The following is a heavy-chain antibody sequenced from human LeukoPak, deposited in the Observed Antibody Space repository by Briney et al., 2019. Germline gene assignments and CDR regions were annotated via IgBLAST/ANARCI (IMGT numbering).Heavy chain of an antibody. CDR3: VRRRGYSYDY. Sequence: GSLRLSCAASGFTFISYAMDWVRQAPGKGLEYVSGISSNGGSTYYASSVKGRFTISRDNSKTTLDLQMGSLRAEDMAVYYCVRRRGYSYDYWGQGTLVSVSS. V-gene: IGHV3-64*01. J-gene: IGHJ4*02. CDR1: GFTFISYA. D-gene: IGHD5-18*01. CDR2: ISSNGGST.